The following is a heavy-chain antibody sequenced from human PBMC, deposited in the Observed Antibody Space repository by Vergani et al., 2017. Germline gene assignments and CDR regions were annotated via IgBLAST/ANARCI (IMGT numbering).Heavy chain of an antibody. J-gene: IGHJ6*03. CDR1: GFTFSSYA. CDR3: ARDLSSGSYYNSPDYYMDV. V-gene: IGHV3-64*01. Sequence: VQLVESGGGVVQPGRSLRLSCAASGFTFSSYAMHWVRQAPGKGLEYVSAISSNGGSTYYANSVKGRFTISRDNSKNTLYLQMGSLRAEDMAVYYCARDLSSGSYYNSPDYYMDVWGKGTTVTVSS. CDR2: ISSNGGST. D-gene: IGHD3-10*01.